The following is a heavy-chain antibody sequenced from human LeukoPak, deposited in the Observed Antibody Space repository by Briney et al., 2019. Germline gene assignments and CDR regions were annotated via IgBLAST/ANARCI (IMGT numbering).Heavy chain of an antibody. CDR1: GFTFSSYA. D-gene: IGHD2-15*01. V-gene: IGHV3-23*01. Sequence: GGSLRLSCAASGFTFSSYAMSWVRQSPGKGLEWVSGISGGGGSTYYGDSVKGRFTISRDNSKNTLYLQMNSLRAEDTAVYYCAKDTVVVVVAATPYYFDYWGQGTLVTVSS. J-gene: IGHJ4*02. CDR2: ISGGGGST. CDR3: AKDTVVVVVAATPYYFDY.